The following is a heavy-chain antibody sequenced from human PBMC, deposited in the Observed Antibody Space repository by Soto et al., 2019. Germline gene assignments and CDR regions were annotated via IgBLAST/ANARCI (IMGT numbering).Heavy chain of an antibody. CDR2: ICYSGST. V-gene: IGHV4-30-4*01. D-gene: IGHD5-12*01. Sequence: QVQLQESGLGLVKPSQTLSLTCTVSGDSLSSADYCWSWIRQAPGKGLEWIGYICYSGSTYHNPSLKSRTSMSVDTSKKQFSLKLTSVTAADTAVYYCAREESGLFDYWGQGRLVTVSS. J-gene: IGHJ4*02. CDR3: AREESGLFDY. CDR1: GDSLSSADYC.